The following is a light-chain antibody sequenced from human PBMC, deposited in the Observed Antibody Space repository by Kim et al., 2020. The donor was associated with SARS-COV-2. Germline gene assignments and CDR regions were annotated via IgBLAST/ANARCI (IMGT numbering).Light chain of an antibody. V-gene: IGKV1-39*01. Sequence: ASLEARVTITCRASQSIGSHLNWDQQKPGKAPQVLIYAASSLQSGVPSRFSGSGSGTEFTLTINSLEREDFATYYCQQSYNSPRTFGQGTKVDIK. CDR2: AAS. CDR1: QSIGSH. J-gene: IGKJ1*01. CDR3: QQSYNSPRT.